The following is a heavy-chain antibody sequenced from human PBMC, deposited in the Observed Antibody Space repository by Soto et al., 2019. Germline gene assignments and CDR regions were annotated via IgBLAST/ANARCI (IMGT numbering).Heavy chain of an antibody. J-gene: IGHJ6*02. CDR2: IYYRGST. CDR1: GGSISSHY. V-gene: IGHV4-59*11. Sequence: SETLSLTCTVSGGSISSHYWSWVRQAPGKGLEWIGHIYYRGSTSYNPSLRSRSTISVDTSNNQFSLKLNSVTTADTAVYYCARDGRETSGMDVWGQGTKVTVS. CDR3: ARDGRETSGMDV. D-gene: IGHD1-26*01.